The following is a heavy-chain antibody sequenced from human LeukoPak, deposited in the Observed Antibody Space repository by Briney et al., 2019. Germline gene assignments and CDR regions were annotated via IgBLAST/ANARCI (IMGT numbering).Heavy chain of an antibody. D-gene: IGHD3-10*01. CDR1: GFIFSSNA. V-gene: IGHV3-23*01. CDR3: AARTYGSAFDF. Sequence: GGSLRLSCAVSGFIFSSNAMNWVRQAPGKGLEWVSGISGSGGSTYYADSVKGRFTISRDNSKNTLYLQMNSLRADDTAVYYWAARTYGSAFDFWGQGTLVTVSS. J-gene: IGHJ4*02. CDR2: ISGSGGST.